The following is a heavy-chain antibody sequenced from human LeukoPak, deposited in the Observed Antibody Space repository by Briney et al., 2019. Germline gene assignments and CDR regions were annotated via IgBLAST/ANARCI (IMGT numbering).Heavy chain of an antibody. CDR3: ARTPNRRYSSSWYYFDY. CDR1: GFTFSAYS. J-gene: IGHJ4*02. Sequence: PGGSLRLSCAASGFTFSAYSMNWVRLAPGKGLEWVSSISSDSSFIYYADSVKGRFTVSRDNAENSLYLQMNSLRAEDTAVYYCARTPNRRYSSSWYYFDYWGQGTLVTVSS. V-gene: IGHV3-21*01. D-gene: IGHD6-13*01. CDR2: ISSDSSFI.